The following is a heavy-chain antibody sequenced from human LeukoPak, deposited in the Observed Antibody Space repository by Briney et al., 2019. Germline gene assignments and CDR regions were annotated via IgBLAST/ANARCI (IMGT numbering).Heavy chain of an antibody. D-gene: IGHD3-3*01. CDR2: ISSSSSYI. Sequence: GGSLRLSCAASGFTFSSYSMNWVRQAPGKGLEWVSSISSSSSYIYYADSVKGRFTISRDNAKNSLYLQMNSLRAEDTAVYYCARAGLTIFGVVTDMLDAFDIWGQGTMVTVSS. CDR1: GFTFSSYS. CDR3: ARAGLTIFGVVTDMLDAFDI. J-gene: IGHJ3*02. V-gene: IGHV3-21*01.